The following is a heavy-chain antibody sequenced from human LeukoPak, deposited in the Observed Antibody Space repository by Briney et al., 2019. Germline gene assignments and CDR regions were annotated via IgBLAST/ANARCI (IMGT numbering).Heavy chain of an antibody. CDR1: EFPFRNYA. Sequence: SGGSLRLSCTAPEFPFRNYAMSWVRQAPGKGLEWVSAITDSGGNTYHADSVKGRFTISRDNSKNTLFLQMNSLRVEDTAVYYCAKGSSSSRSYYVDYWGQGALVTVSS. V-gene: IGHV3-23*01. J-gene: IGHJ4*02. CDR2: ITDSGGNT. D-gene: IGHD6-6*01. CDR3: AKGSSSSRSYYVDY.